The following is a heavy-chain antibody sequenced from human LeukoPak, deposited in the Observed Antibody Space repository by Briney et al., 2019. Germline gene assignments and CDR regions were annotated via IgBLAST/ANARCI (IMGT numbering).Heavy chain of an antibody. D-gene: IGHD1-26*01. CDR3: ARGVSGFDF. CDR1: GFPYSTYG. V-gene: IGHV3-74*01. J-gene: IGHJ4*02. Sequence: GGSLTLLCAVSGFPYSTYGVHWVRQAPGKGLVWVSRINSDGSSTRYADSVKGRFTISRDNAKNTLYLQMNSLRVEDTAVYYCARGVSGFDFWGQGTLVTVSS. CDR2: INSDGSST.